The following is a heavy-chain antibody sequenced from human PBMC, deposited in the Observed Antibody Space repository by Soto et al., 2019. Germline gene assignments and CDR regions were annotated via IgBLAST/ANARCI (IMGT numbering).Heavy chain of an antibody. J-gene: IGHJ4*02. CDR1: GFTFSSYG. CDR3: AKDGLMITFGGVTH. V-gene: IGHV3-30*18. CDR2: ISYDGSKK. Sequence: QVQLVGSGGGVVQPGRSLRLSCAASGFTFSSYGMHWVRQAPGKGLEWVAVISYDGSKKNYADSVKGRFTISRDNSKNTLYLQMNSLRAEDTAVYYCAKDGLMITFGGVTHWGQGTLVTVSS. D-gene: IGHD3-16*01.